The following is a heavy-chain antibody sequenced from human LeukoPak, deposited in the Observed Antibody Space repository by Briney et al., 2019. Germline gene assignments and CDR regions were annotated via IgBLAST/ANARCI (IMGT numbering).Heavy chain of an antibody. CDR2: IKQDGSEK. CDR3: ARSANYFDY. V-gene: IGHV3-7*01. J-gene: IGHJ4*02. CDR1: GFIFSSFW. Sequence: GGSLRLSCAASGFIFSSFWMSWVRQAPGKGLEWVANIKQDGSEKYYVNSVKGRFTISRDNAKNSLYLQMNSLRAEDAAVYYCARSANYFDYWGQGTLVTVSS.